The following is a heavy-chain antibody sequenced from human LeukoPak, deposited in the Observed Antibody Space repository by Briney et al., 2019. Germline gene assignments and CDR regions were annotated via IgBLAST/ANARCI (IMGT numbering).Heavy chain of an antibody. V-gene: IGHV4-4*07. CDR2: IYTSGST. Sequence: SETLSLTCTVPGGSISSYYWSWIRQPAGKGLEWIGRIYTSGSTNYHPSLKSRVTMSVDTSKNQFSLKLSSVTAADTAVYYCASGRWDWFDPWGQGTLVTVSS. CDR3: ASGRWDWFDP. J-gene: IGHJ5*02. CDR1: GGSISSYY. D-gene: IGHD6-13*01.